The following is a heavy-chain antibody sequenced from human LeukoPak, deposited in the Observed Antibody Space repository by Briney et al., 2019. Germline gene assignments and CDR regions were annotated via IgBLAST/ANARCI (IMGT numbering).Heavy chain of an antibody. J-gene: IGHJ4*02. Sequence: SETLSLTCTVSGGSTSSYYWSWIRQPPGKGLEWIGYIYYSGSTNYNPSLKSRVTISVDTSKNQFSLKLSSVTAADTAVCYCARRTDLKEAFDYWGQGTLVTVSS. CDR1: GGSTSSYY. CDR2: IYYSGST. CDR3: ARRTDLKEAFDY. V-gene: IGHV4-59*08.